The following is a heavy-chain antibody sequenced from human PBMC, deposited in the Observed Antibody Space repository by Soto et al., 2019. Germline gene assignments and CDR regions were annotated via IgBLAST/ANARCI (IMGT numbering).Heavy chain of an antibody. Sequence: SETLSLTCTVSGGSISSYYWGWIRQPPGKGLEWIGCIYYTGSTNYSPSLKSRVTISVDTSKNQFSLKLSSVTAADTAVYYCATLPPRIVVVVLPIPSWGQGTLVTVSS. CDR2: IYYTGST. J-gene: IGHJ4*02. CDR3: ATLPPRIVVVVLPIPS. D-gene: IGHD2-15*01. CDR1: GGSISSYY. V-gene: IGHV4-59*01.